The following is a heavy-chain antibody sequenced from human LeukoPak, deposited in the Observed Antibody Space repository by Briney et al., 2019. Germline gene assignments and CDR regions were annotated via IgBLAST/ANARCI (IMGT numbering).Heavy chain of an antibody. D-gene: IGHD3-10*01. CDR1: GYTFTSYG. CDR3: ARAEYYYGSGSYSLPNYYYYYYMDV. Sequence: GASVKVSCKASGYTFTSYGISWVRQAPGQGLEWMGWISAYNGSTNYAQKLQGRVTMTTDTSTSTAYMELRSLRSDDTAVYYCARAEYYYGSGSYSLPNYYYYYYMDVWGKWTTVTVSS. J-gene: IGHJ6*03. V-gene: IGHV1-18*01. CDR2: ISAYNGST.